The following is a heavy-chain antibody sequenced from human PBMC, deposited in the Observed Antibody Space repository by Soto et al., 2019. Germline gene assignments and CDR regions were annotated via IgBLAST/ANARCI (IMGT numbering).Heavy chain of an antibody. CDR1: GYTFTSYG. Sequence: SVKVSCKSSGYTFTSYGISWVRQAPGQGLEWMGWISAYNGNTNYAQKLQGRVTMTTDTSTSTAYMELRSLRSDDTAVYYCARHVAQELVYYYYYGMDVWGQGNTVTV. V-gene: IGHV1-18*04. J-gene: IGHJ6*02. CDR3: ARHVAQELVYYYYYGMDV. CDR2: ISAYNGNT. D-gene: IGHD6-13*01.